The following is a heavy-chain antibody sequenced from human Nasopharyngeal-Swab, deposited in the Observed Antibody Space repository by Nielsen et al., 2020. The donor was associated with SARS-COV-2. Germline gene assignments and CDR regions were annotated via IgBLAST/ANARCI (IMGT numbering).Heavy chain of an antibody. Sequence: ASVNVSCKASGYNFTSYAMHWVRQAPGQRLEWMGWINAGNGKTKSSQKFQGRVTITRDTSASTAYMELSSLRSEDTAVYYCARDGYNWGFDYWGQGTLVSVSS. CDR2: INAGNGKT. CDR1: GYNFTSYA. D-gene: IGHD5-24*01. J-gene: IGHJ4*02. CDR3: ARDGYNWGFDY. V-gene: IGHV1-3*01.